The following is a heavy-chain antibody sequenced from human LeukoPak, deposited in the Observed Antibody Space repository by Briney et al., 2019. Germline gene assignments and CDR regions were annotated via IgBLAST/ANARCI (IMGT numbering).Heavy chain of an antibody. CDR3: ARDYYDFWSGPTKAFDY. CDR1: GFTFDDYA. D-gene: IGHD3-3*01. Sequence: GGSLRLSCAASGFTFDDYAMHWVRQAPGKGLEWVSGISWNSGSIGYADSVKGRFTISRDNAKNSLYLQMNSLRAEDTAVYYCARDYYDFWSGPTKAFDYWGQGTLVTVSS. CDR2: ISWNSGSI. J-gene: IGHJ4*02. V-gene: IGHV3-9*01.